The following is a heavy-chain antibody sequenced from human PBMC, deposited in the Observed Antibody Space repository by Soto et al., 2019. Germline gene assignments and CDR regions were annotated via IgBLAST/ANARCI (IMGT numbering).Heavy chain of an antibody. J-gene: IGHJ4*02. CDR1: GSSIISGYY. V-gene: IGHV4-38-2*02. D-gene: IGHD4-4*01. CDR2: VYHTGTT. CDR3: ARSPTHVFDY. Sequence: PSETLSLTCTVSGSSIISGYYLVLIRQPPGKGLEWIGSVYHTGTTYSNPSLKSRVTISVDTSNNLFSLKLSSVTAADTAVYYCARSPTHVFDYWGQGTLVTVSS.